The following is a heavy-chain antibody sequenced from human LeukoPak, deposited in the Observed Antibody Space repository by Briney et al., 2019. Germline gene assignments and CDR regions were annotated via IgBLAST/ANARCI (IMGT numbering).Heavy chain of an antibody. CDR2: ISSSSSYI. V-gene: IGHV3-21*01. J-gene: IGHJ4*02. CDR3: ARDMVRGVMPH. Sequence: GGSLRLSCAASGFTFSSYSMNWVRQAPGKGLEWVSSISSSSSYIYYADSVKGRFTISRDNAKNSLCLQMNSLRAEDTAVYYCARDMVRGVMPHWGQGTLVTVSS. CDR1: GFTFSSYS. D-gene: IGHD3-10*01.